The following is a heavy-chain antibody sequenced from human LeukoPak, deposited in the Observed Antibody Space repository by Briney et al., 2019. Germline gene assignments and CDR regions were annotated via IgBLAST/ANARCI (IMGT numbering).Heavy chain of an antibody. CDR2: IKQDGSEI. D-gene: IGHD3-10*01. CDR1: GFTFSNYW. Sequence: GGSLRLSCAASGFTFSNYWMTWVRQAPGKGLEWVANIKQDGSEIFYVDSVKGRFTISRDNARNSLYLQMNSLRAEDTAVYYCARTPAGVDYWGQGTLVTVSS. CDR3: ARTPAGVDY. V-gene: IGHV3-7*01. J-gene: IGHJ4*02.